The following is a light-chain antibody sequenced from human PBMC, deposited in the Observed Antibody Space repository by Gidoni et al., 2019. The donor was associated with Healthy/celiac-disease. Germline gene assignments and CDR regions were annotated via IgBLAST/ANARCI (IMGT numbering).Light chain of an antibody. CDR1: SSNIGNSA. J-gene: IGLJ3*02. V-gene: IGLV1-36*01. Sequence: QPVLTQPRSGAEAPRPRVTISCSGSSSNIGNSAVNWYQQVPGQAPKLLIYYAGLLPSGVSARFSRSQSGTSASLALSVLQSEDEAVYYCAAWDDSLNGWVFGGGTKLTVL. CDR3: AAWDDSLNGWV. CDR2: YAG.